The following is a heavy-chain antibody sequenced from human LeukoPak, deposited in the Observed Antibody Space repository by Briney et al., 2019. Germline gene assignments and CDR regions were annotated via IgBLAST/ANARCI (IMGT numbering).Heavy chain of an antibody. CDR3: ANTNYGGTDY. V-gene: IGHV4-30-4*01. Sequence: SETLSLTCTVSGGSISSYYWTWIRQPPGKGLEWIGYIFYSGSTFYNPSLKSRVTISVDTSKNQFSLRLSSVTAADTAVYYCANTNYGGTDYWGQGTLVTVSS. CDR2: IFYSGST. D-gene: IGHD4-23*01. J-gene: IGHJ4*02. CDR1: GGSISSYY.